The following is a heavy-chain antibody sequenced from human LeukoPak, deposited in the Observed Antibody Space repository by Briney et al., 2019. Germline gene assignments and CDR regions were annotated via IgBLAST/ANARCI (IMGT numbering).Heavy chain of an antibody. CDR3: ARDSRVAGPSLGH. Sequence: ASVTLTFKASGYTFTNYYMHWVRQAPGQGLEWMGWITPNSGGTNYAQQFQGRVTMTRDTSISTAYMELSRLRSDDTAVYYCARDSRVAGPSLGHWGQGTRVTVSS. V-gene: IGHV1-2*02. D-gene: IGHD6-13*01. CDR1: GYTFTNYY. J-gene: IGHJ4*02. CDR2: ITPNSGGT.